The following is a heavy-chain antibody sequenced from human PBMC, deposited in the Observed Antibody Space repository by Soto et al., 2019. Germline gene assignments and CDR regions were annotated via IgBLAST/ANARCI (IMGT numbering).Heavy chain of an antibody. J-gene: IGHJ4*02. Sequence: TLSLTCTVSGGPFPHGGHYWNWFRQEPGKGLEWIGYTHYSGDTSYNPSLRSRVTISTDTSKTQFSLRLRSVTSADTAVYYCARGDSQVSSVFDYWGQGMLVTVS. CDR1: GGPFPHGGHY. D-gene: IGHD3-16*01. CDR3: ARGDSQVSSVFDY. V-gene: IGHV4-31*03. CDR2: THYSGDT.